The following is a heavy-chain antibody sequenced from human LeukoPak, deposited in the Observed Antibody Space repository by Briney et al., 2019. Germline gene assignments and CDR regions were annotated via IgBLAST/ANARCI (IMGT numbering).Heavy chain of an antibody. CDR1: GFTFSSYE. V-gene: IGHV3-48*03. Sequence: GGSLRLSCAASGFTFSSYEMNWVRQAPGKGLEWVSYISSSGSTIYYADSVKGRFTISRDNAKNSLYLQTNSLRAEDTAVYYCARDSARLGEVARTSFDLWGRGTLVTVSS. CDR2: ISSSGSTI. D-gene: IGHD3-10*01. J-gene: IGHJ2*01. CDR3: ARDSARLGEVARTSFDL.